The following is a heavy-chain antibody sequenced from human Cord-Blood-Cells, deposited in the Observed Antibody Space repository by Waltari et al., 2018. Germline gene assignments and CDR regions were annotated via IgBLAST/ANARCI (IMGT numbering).Heavy chain of an antibody. J-gene: IGHJ3*02. CDR1: GYTFTGYY. V-gene: IGHV1-2*02. D-gene: IGHD7-27*01. CDR2: INPYTGGT. CDR3: ARLGKANWCAFDI. Sequence: QVQLVQSGAEVKKPGASVKVSCKASGYTFTGYYMHWVRQAPGQGLEWMGRINPYTGGTNYAQKFQGRVTMTRDTSISTAYMELSRLRSDDTAVYYCARLGKANWCAFDIWGQGTMVTVSS.